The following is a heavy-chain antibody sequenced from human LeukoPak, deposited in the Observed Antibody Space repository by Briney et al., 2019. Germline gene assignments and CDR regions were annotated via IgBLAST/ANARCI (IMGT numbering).Heavy chain of an antibody. CDR2: IWYDGSNK. J-gene: IGHJ4*02. Sequence: PGGSLRLSCAASGFTFSSYGMHWIRQAPGKGLEWVAVIWYDGSNKYYADSVKGRFTISRDNSKNTPYLQMNSLRAEDTAVYYCARDGNGSGSYYSYFDYWGQGTLVTVSS. CDR3: ARDGNGSGSYYSYFDY. D-gene: IGHD3-10*01. CDR1: GFTFSSYG. V-gene: IGHV3-33*01.